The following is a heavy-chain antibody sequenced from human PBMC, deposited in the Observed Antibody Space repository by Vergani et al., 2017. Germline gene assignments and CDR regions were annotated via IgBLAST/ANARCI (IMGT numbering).Heavy chain of an antibody. CDR2: IDYSGST. V-gene: IGHV4-39*01. J-gene: IGHJ4*02. CDR3: ARRGGGGRAFDY. D-gene: IGHD3-10*01. Sequence: QLQLQESGPGLVKPSETLSLTCNVSGGCISSSNYYWGWVRQPPGKGLGWIGSIDYSGSTYYNPPLKSRATIFVDRSKNQFSLKLTSVTAADTAVFYCARRGGGGRAFDYWGQGTLVTVSS. CDR1: GGCISSSNYY.